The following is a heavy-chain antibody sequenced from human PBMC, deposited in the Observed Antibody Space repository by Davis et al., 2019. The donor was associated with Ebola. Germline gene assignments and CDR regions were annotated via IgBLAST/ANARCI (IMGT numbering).Heavy chain of an antibody. Sequence: SETLSLTCGVYGGSFDAYYWNWIRQSPGKGLEWIASISHDGRTNYNPSLRSRLTISVDTSRMQFSLRLSSVTAADTAVYYCARVRSYTWFDPWGQGTLVTVSS. CDR1: GGSFDAYY. D-gene: IGHD1-26*01. V-gene: IGHV4-34*01. CDR3: ARVRSYTWFDP. CDR2: ISHDGRT. J-gene: IGHJ5*02.